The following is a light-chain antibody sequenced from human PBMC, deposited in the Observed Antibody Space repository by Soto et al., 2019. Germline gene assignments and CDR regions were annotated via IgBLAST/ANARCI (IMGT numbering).Light chain of an antibody. CDR3: QQYRSLSWK. CDR2: GAS. V-gene: IGKV3-20*01. Sequence: SVLMQSRATPSLSPGERATLSCRASQYVSSNYLAWYQQKLGQAPRLLIYGASSRATGSPDRFSGSGSGTAFTLTIIRLEPEDFAVSYSQQYRSLSWKFGHGTKV. CDR1: QYVSSNY. J-gene: IGKJ1*01.